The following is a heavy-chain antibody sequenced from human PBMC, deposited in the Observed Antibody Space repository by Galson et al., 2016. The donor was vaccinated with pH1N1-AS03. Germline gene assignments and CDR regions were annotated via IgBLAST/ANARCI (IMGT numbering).Heavy chain of an antibody. Sequence: LTCTVSGGSVSGGSYYWTWIRQPPGKAPEWIGDVYSNGSPSHNPSLKSQVTISLDTSKNQFSMTLRSVTGADTAVYFCVRESWRDASLYYFDYWGPGTLVTVSS. CDR1: GGSVSGGSYY. J-gene: IGHJ4*02. V-gene: IGHV4-61*01. CDR3: VRESWRDASLYYFDY. D-gene: IGHD3-3*01. CDR2: VYSNGSP.